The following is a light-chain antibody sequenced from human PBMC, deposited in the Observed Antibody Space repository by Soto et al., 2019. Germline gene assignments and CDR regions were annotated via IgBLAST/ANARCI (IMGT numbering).Light chain of an antibody. CDR2: GNS. V-gene: IGLV1-40*01. CDR1: SSNIGAGYD. J-gene: IGLJ1*01. Sequence: QAVVTQPPSVSGAPGQRITISCPGSSSNIGAGYDVHWYQQLPGTAPRLLIYGNSNRPSGVPDRFSGSKSGTSASLAITGLQAEDEAGYYCQSYDSSLSGYVFGTGTKLTVL. CDR3: QSYDSSLSGYV.